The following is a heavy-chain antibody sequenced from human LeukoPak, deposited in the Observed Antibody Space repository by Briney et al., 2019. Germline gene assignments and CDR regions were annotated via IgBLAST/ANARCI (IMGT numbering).Heavy chain of an antibody. CDR3: ARRYYYNLGSFPFDF. D-gene: IGHD3-10*01. CDR2: IHNSGTT. V-gene: IGHV4-34*01. Sequence: SETLSLTCAVSGGPFSGYFWGWIRQPPGKGLEWIGEIHNSGTTNYNPSLNSRVTISEDTSKNQFYLNLSSVTAADTAVYYCARRYYYNLGSFPFDFWGQGTLVTVSS. CDR1: GGPFSGYF. J-gene: IGHJ4*02.